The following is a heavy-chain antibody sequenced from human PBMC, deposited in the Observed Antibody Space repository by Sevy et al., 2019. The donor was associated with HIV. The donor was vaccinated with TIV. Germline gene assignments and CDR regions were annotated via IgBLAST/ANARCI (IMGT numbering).Heavy chain of an antibody. CDR2: ISGSGGST. Sequence: GGSLRLSCAASGFTFSSYAMSWVRQAPGKGLEWVSAISGSGGSTYYADSVKGRFTISRDNSKNTLYLQMNSLRAEDTAVYYCAKARNMLNLPVGAFDIWGQGTMVTVSS. CDR1: GFTFSSYA. CDR3: AKARNMLNLPVGAFDI. D-gene: IGHD2-2*01. V-gene: IGHV3-23*01. J-gene: IGHJ3*02.